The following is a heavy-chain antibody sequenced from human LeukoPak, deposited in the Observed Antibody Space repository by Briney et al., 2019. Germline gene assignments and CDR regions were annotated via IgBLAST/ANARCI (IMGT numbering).Heavy chain of an antibody. D-gene: IGHD4-17*01. CDR3: ATGTVRYGDYVAIPQVDY. J-gene: IGHJ4*02. V-gene: IGHV1-69*13. CDR2: IIPIFGTA. Sequence: SVKVSCKASGGTFSSYAISWVRQAPGQGLEWMGGIIPIFGTANYAQKFQGRVTITADESTSTAYMELSSLRSEDTAVYYCATGTVRYGDYVAIPQVDYWGQGTLVTVSS. CDR1: GGTFSSYA.